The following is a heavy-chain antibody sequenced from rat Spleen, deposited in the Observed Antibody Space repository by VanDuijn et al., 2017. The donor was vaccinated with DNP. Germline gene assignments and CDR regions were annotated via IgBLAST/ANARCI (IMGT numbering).Heavy chain of an antibody. CDR1: GFSLTSYG. D-gene: IGHD1-10*01. V-gene: IGHV2-1*01. CDR3: TGQLGWFAY. CDR2: LQSDGNT. J-gene: IGHJ3*01. Sequence: QVQLKESGPGLVQPSQTLSLTCTVSGFSLTSYGVSWVRQPPGKGLEWMGRLQSDGNTDYNSVLKSRLSISRDTSKSQVFLKMNSLQTEDTAIYFCTGQLGWFAYWGQGTLVTVSS.